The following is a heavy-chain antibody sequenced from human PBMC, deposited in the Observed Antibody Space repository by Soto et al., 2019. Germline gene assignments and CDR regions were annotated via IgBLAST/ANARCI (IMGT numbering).Heavy chain of an antibody. D-gene: IGHD3-10*01. V-gene: IGHV3-48*01. CDR3: ARDLIWFGTDY. Sequence: EVQLVESGGGLVQPGGSLRLSCAASGFTFSSYSMNWVRQAPGKGLEWVSYISSSSSTIYYADSVKGRFTISRDNAKNSLYLQMTRLRAEDTAVYYCARDLIWFGTDYWGQGTLVTVSS. CDR1: GFTFSSYS. CDR2: ISSSSSTI. J-gene: IGHJ4*02.